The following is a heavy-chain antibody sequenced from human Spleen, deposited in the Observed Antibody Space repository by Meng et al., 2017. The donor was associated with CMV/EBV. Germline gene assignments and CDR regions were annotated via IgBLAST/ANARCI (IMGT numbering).Heavy chain of an antibody. CDR3: ARDLGSSTNNYGLDV. CDR2: INSDGSST. J-gene: IGHJ6*02. V-gene: IGHV3-74*01. Sequence: GESLKISCAASGFTFSNYWMHWVRQAPGKGLVWVSRINSDGSSTTYADSVKGRFTVSRDNAKNTLYLQMNSLRAEDTAVYHCARDLGSSTNNYGLDVWGRGTTVTVSS. D-gene: IGHD2-2*01. CDR1: GFTFSNYW.